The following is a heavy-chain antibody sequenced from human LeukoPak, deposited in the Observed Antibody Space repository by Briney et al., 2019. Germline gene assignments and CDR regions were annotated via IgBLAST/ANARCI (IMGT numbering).Heavy chain of an antibody. CDR3: AKRAATGLYYYYGMDV. D-gene: IGHD2-15*01. CDR1: GFIVSGTY. Sequence: GGSLRLSCAASGFIVSGTYMNWVRQAPGKGLEWVSVIQSGGSTYYADSVKGRFTISRDNSKNTLYLQMNSLRAEDTAVYYCAKRAATGLYYYYGMDVWGQGTTVTVSS. CDR2: IQSGGST. V-gene: IGHV3-66*04. J-gene: IGHJ6*02.